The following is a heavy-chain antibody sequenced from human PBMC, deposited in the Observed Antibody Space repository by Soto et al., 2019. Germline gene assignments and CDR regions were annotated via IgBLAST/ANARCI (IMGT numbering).Heavy chain of an antibody. J-gene: IGHJ6*02. CDR2: ISAYNGNT. CDR3: ARGISGFWSGYYRESYYYYYGMDV. Sequence: GASVKVSCKASGYTFTSYGISWVRQAPGQGLEWMGWISAYNGNTNYAQKLQGRVTMTTDTSTSTAYMELRSLRSDDTAVYYCARGISGFWSGYYRESYYYYYGMDVWGQGTTVTVSS. V-gene: IGHV1-18*01. D-gene: IGHD3-3*01. CDR1: GYTFTSYG.